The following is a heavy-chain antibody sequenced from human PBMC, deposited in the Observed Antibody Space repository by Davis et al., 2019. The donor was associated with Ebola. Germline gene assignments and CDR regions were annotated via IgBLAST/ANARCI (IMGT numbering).Heavy chain of an antibody. CDR3: ARDRPLDFFFGDYYGMDV. V-gene: IGHV3-74*01. J-gene: IGHJ6*02. Sequence: GESLKISCAASGFTFSSYWMHWVRQAPGKGLVWVSRLNSDGSSTSYADSAKGRFTISRDNAKNSLYLQMNSLRAEDTAVYYCARDRPLDFFFGDYYGMDVWGQGTTVTVSS. CDR1: GFTFSSYW. CDR2: LNSDGSST. D-gene: IGHD3-16*01.